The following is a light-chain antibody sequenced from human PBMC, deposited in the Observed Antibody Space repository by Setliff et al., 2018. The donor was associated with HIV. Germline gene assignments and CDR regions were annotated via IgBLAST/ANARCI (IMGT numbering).Light chain of an antibody. Sequence: QSALTQPASVSGSPGQSVAISCTGNSSDIGTYNLVSWYQQHPGKAPPLIIFDVNKRPSGVSDRFSSSKSGNTASLTISXXQAEDEADYHCRSFSSDTVVLVGGGTK. J-gene: IGLJ2*01. CDR2: DVN. V-gene: IGLV2-23*02. CDR3: RSFSSDTVVL. CDR1: SSDIGTYNL.